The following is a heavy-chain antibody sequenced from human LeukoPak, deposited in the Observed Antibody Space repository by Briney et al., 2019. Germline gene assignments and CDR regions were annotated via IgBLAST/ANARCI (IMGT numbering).Heavy chain of an antibody. CDR2: IKEDGTHK. J-gene: IGHJ3*01. Sequence: GGSLRLSCAASGFTFSSYWMSWVRQVPGMGLERAANIKEDGTHKYYVGSVRGRFTISRDNAKNSLYLQMNSLRAEDTAIYYCAREARGTRAAFDVWGQGTMVTVFS. D-gene: IGHD2-8*01. CDR3: AREARGTRAAFDV. CDR1: GFTFSSYW. V-gene: IGHV3-7*01.